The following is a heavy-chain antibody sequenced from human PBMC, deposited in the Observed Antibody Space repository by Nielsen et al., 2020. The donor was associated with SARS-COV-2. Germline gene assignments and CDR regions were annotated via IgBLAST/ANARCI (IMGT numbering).Heavy chain of an antibody. CDR1: GGSISSSSYY. D-gene: IGHD2-2*01. V-gene: IGHV4-39*01. CDR3: ARLPIRSTKAFDI. Sequence: WETLSLTCTVSGGSISSSSYYWGWIRQPPGKGLEWIGSIYYSGSTYYNPSLKSRVTISVDTSKNQFSLKLSSVTAADTAVYYCARLPIRSTKAFDIWGQGTMVTVSS. CDR2: IYYSGST. J-gene: IGHJ3*02.